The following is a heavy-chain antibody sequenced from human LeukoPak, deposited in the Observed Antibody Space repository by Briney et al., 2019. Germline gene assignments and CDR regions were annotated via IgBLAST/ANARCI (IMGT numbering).Heavy chain of an antibody. CDR3: ASYCTNGVCYGSYYYYGMDV. Sequence: ASVKVSCKASGGTFSSYAINWVRQATGQGLEWMGWMNPNSGNTGYAQKFQGRVTMTRNTSISTAYMELSSLRSEDTAVYYCASYCTNGVCYGSYYYYGMDVWGQGTTVTVSS. D-gene: IGHD2-8*01. V-gene: IGHV1-8*02. CDR2: MNPNSGNT. J-gene: IGHJ6*02. CDR1: GGTFSSYA.